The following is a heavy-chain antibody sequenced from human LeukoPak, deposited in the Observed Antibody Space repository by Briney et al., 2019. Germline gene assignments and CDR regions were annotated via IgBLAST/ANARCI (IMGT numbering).Heavy chain of an antibody. V-gene: IGHV3-30*18. CDR1: GFTFSSYG. CDR2: ISYDGSNK. D-gene: IGHD3-22*01. J-gene: IGHJ4*02. CDR3: AKEALDYYDSSGYYDY. Sequence: PGGSLRLSCAASGFTFSSYGMHWVRQAPGKGLEWVAVISYDGSNKYYADSVKGRFTIPRDNSKNTLYLQMNSLRAEDTAVYYCAKEALDYYDSSGYYDYWGQGTLVTVSS.